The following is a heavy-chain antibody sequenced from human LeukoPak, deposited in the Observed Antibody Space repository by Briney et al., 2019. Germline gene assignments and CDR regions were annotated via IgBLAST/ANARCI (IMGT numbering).Heavy chain of an antibody. CDR3: ARAAGAVSTYWRLDY. CDR2: IYYSGST. CDR1: GGSISPYY. D-gene: IGHD2/OR15-2a*01. V-gene: IGHV4-59*01. J-gene: IGHJ4*02. Sequence: SETLSLTCTVSGGSISPYYWSWIRQSPGKGLEWIGYIYYSGSTYYNASLNSRLTMAVDTSKNQFSLKLTSVTAADTAVYYCARAAGAVSTYWRLDYWGQGTLVTVSS.